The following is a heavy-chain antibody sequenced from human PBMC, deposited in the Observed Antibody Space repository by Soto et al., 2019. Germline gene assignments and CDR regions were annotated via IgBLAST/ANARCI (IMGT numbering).Heavy chain of an antibody. CDR2: IYFGGTT. CDR3: ARVWTTVTNWFDP. CDR1: GGSFSGYY. D-gene: IGHD4-17*01. Sequence: PSETLSLTCAVYGGSFSGYYWSWIRQPPGKGLEWVGYIYFGGTTSYNPSLKSRVTISLDTSNSQFSLKLTSVTAADTAVYYCARVWTTVTNWFDPWGQGTLVTVSS. J-gene: IGHJ5*02. V-gene: IGHV4-34*01.